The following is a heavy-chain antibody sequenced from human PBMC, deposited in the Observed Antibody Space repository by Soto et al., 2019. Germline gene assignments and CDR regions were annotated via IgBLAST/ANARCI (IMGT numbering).Heavy chain of an antibody. V-gene: IGHV3-23*01. CDR1: GFTFSSSA. CDR3: ARDYYGSGSYPNDAFDI. CDR2: ISGSGGSP. D-gene: IGHD3-10*01. J-gene: IGHJ3*02. Sequence: EVQLLESGGGLVQPGGSLRLSCAASGFTFSSSAMSWVRQAPGKRLEWVSAISGSGGSPYYADSVTGRFTISRDNYKKTLYLQMNRLRAEDTAVYYCARDYYGSGSYPNDAFDIWVQGTRVTVSA.